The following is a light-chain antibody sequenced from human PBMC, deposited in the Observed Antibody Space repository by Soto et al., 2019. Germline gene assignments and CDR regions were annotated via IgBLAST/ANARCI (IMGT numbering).Light chain of an antibody. CDR1: SSNIGNNY. J-gene: IGLJ1*01. V-gene: IGLV1-51*02. Sequence: QSALTQPPSVSAAPGQKVTISCSGSSSNIGNNYVSWYQQLPGTAPKLLIYENNKRPSGIPDRFSGSKSGTSATLGITGLQTGDEADYYCGTWDSSLSAVVFGTGTKVTVL. CDR3: GTWDSSLSAVV. CDR2: ENN.